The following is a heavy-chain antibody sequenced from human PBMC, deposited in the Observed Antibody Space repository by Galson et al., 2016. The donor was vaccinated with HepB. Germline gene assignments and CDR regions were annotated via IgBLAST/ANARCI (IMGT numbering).Heavy chain of an antibody. CDR3: ARVRQRLVIADDEYFQH. Sequence: SLRLSCAASGFTFSTYAMHWVRQAPGKGLEWVAVISYDGSDKYYTDSVKGRFTISRDNSKNTLYLQMNSLRVEDTAVYYCARVRQRLVIADDEYFQHWGQGTLVTVSS. J-gene: IGHJ1*01. CDR1: GFTFSTYA. V-gene: IGHV3-30*04. CDR2: ISYDGSDK. D-gene: IGHD6-13*01.